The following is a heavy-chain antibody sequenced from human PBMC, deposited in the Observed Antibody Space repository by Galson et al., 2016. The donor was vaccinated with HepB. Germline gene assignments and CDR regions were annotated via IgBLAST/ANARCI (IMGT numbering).Heavy chain of an antibody. CDR3: ARAFGSWNFDY. Sequence: CAISGDSVSGNSDAWSWIRQSPSRGLEWLGRTYYRSKWYNDYAVSVKGRITINPDTSKHQFSLHLNSVTPEDTAVYYCARAFGSWNFDYWGQGTLVTVSS. CDR2: TYYRSKWYN. D-gene: IGHD3-10*01. V-gene: IGHV6-1*01. J-gene: IGHJ4*02. CDR1: GDSVSGNSDA.